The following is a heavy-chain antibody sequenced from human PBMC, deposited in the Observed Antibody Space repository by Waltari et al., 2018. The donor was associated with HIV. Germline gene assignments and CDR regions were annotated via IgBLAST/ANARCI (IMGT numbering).Heavy chain of an antibody. CDR3: ARDHPAAPPLGGELYGMDV. D-gene: IGHD6-13*01. CDR1: GFAFSRYS. Sequence: EVQLVESGGGLVKPGGSLRLSCAASGFAFSRYSMNWVRHAPGKGLEWVSSISSSSSYIYYADSVKGRFTISRDNAKNSLYLQMNSLRAEDTAVYYCARDHPAAPPLGGELYGMDVWGQGTTVTVSS. J-gene: IGHJ6*02. CDR2: ISSSSSYI. V-gene: IGHV3-21*01.